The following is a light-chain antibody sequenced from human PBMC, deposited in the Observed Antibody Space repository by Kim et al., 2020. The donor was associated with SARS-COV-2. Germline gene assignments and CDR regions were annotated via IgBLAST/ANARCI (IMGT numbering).Light chain of an antibody. Sequence: LSASVGDRVTITCRASQGISSALAWYQQKPGKAPKLLIYDASSLESGVPSRFSGSGSGTDFTLTISSLQPEDFATYYCQQFTALTFGGGTKVDIK. CDR1: QGISSA. CDR2: DAS. CDR3: QQFTALT. V-gene: IGKV1-13*02. J-gene: IGKJ4*01.